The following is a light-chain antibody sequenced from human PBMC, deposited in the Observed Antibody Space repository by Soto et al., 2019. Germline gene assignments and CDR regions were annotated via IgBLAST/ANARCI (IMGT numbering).Light chain of an antibody. Sequence: DIQMTQSPSTLSVSVGDRVTITCRASQTISSWFAWYQQKPGKAPKLLIYKASTLKSGVPSRFSGNGSGTEFTLTISSLQPDDFATYYCQHYNSYSEAFGQGTKVDNK. CDR3: QHYNSYSEA. CDR2: KAS. J-gene: IGKJ1*01. V-gene: IGKV1-5*03. CDR1: QTISSW.